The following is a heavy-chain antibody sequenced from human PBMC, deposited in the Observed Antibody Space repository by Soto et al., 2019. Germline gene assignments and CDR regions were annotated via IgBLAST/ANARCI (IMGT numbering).Heavy chain of an antibody. CDR3: TKGGIPRRYNIPKVDFDY. CDR1: GFIFSNYA. D-gene: IGHD1-1*01. Sequence: VHLLESGGDLVQRGGSLRLSCAASGFIFSNYAMSWVRQAPGRGLEWVSAISGSGATTYYPDSVKGRFTISRDNSKNTLYLQMNNLRADDTAVYYCTKGGIPRRYNIPKVDFDYWGQGSLVTVSS. J-gene: IGHJ4*02. V-gene: IGHV3-23*01. CDR2: ISGSGATT.